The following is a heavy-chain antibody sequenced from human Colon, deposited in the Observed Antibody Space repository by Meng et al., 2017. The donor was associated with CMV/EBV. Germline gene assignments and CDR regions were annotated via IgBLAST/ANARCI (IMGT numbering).Heavy chain of an antibody. Sequence: GGPLRLSCAASGFTFSDYYMGWVRQAPGKGLEWVSYISSSATSLFYADSVRGRFTISRDNAKNSLDLQMNSLGAEDTAVYYCARIWDDFWSGYRYYFYAVDVWGQGTAVTVSS. J-gene: IGHJ6*02. D-gene: IGHD3-3*01. CDR1: GFTFSDYY. CDR2: ISSSATSL. V-gene: IGHV3-11*01. CDR3: ARIWDDFWSGYRYYFYAVDV.